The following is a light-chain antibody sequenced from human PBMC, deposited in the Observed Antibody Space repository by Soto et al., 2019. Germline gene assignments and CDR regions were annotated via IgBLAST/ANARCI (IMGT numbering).Light chain of an antibody. Sequence: IQLTQSPSSLSASVGDRVTITCRASQGISSYLGWYQQKPGKAPKLLIYAASTLQSGVPSRFSGSGSGTDFTLTISSLQPEDFATYYCQQYNSYPWTFGQGTKVDIK. CDR1: QGISSY. J-gene: IGKJ1*01. CDR2: AAS. CDR3: QQYNSYPWT. V-gene: IGKV1-9*01.